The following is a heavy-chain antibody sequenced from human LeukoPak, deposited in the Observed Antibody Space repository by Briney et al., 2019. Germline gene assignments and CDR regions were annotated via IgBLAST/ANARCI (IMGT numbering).Heavy chain of an antibody. D-gene: IGHD6-13*01. Sequence: GGSLRLSCAASGFTFSSYSMNWVRQAPGKGLEWVSSISSSSSYIYYADSVKGRFTISRDNAKNSLYLQMNSLRTEDTAVYYCAREEDYTSSSFDYWGQGTPVTVSS. J-gene: IGHJ4*02. V-gene: IGHV3-21*01. CDR1: GFTFSSYS. CDR2: ISSSSSYI. CDR3: AREEDYTSSSFDY.